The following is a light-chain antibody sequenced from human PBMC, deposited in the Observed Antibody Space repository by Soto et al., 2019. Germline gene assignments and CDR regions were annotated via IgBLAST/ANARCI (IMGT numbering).Light chain of an antibody. CDR3: QQYQTYSHT. J-gene: IGKJ2*01. V-gene: IGKV1-5*03. Sequence: DIQMTQSPSTLSASVGDRVTITCRASESISSWLAWYQHKPGKAPKHLIYKASSLESGVPSRFSGSGSGTEFTLTISSLQTDDFATYYCQQYQTYSHTFGQGNKLEIK. CDR1: ESISSW. CDR2: KAS.